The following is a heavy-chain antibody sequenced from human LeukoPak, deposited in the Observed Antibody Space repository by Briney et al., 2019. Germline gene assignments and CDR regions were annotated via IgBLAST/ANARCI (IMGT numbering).Heavy chain of an antibody. CDR1: GYTFTSYG. CDR3: ARDLHRVVVRGVPHYYNYMDV. V-gene: IGHV1-18*01. D-gene: IGHD3-10*01. CDR2: ISAYNGNT. J-gene: IGHJ6*03. Sequence: ASVKVSCKASGYTFTSYGISWVRQAPGQGLEWMGWISAYNGNTNYAQKLQGRVTMTTDTSTSTAYTELRSLRSDDTAVYYCARDLHRVVVRGVPHYYNYMDVWGKGTTVTISS.